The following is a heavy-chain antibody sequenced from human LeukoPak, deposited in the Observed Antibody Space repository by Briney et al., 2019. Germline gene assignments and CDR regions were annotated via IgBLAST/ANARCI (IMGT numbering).Heavy chain of an antibody. Sequence: GGSLRLSCAASGFSFSSSWMRWGREVPGKGVVWVSRFNSDGSSTIYADSVKGRFTISRDNTKTTLYLQMNSLRGEDTAVYYCARRSKGVVVATYIEHYYYMDVWGKGTTVTISS. D-gene: IGHD2-15*01. CDR1: GFSFSSSW. CDR3: ARRSKGVVVATYIEHYYYMDV. J-gene: IGHJ6*03. V-gene: IGHV3-74*01. CDR2: FNSDGSST.